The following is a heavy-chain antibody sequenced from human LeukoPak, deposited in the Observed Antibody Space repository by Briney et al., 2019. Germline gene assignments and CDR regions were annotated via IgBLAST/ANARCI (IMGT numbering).Heavy chain of an antibody. CDR2: INHSGST. CDR1: GGSFSGYY. V-gene: IGHV4-34*01. D-gene: IGHD2-15*01. CDR3: ARKSTVIVVVVAARNDAFDI. J-gene: IGHJ3*02. Sequence: SETLSLTCAVYGGSFSGYYWSWIRQPPGKGLEWIGEINHSGSTNYNPSLKSRVTISVDTSKNQFSLKLSSVTAEDTAVYYCARKSTVIVVVVAARNDAFDIWGQGTMVTVSS.